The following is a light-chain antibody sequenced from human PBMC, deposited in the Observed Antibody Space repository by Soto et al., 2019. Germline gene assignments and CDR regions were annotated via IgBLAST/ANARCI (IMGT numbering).Light chain of an antibody. CDR2: GAS. Sequence: EIVMTQSPATLSVSPGERATLSCRASESISTYLAWYQQKPGQTPRLLIYGASTRATGIPARFSGSGSGTDFTLTISSLQSEDFAVYYCQEYYTWPPLTFGGGTKVEIK. V-gene: IGKV3-15*01. CDR3: QEYYTWPPLT. J-gene: IGKJ4*01. CDR1: ESISTY.